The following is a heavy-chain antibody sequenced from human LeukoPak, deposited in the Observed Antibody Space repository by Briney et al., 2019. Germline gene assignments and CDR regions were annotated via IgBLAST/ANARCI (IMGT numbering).Heavy chain of an antibody. CDR3: AKSVYSSSWYLVY. CDR2: ISGSGDST. Sequence: GGSLRLSCAASGFTFSNYAMSWVRQALGKGLEWVSAISGSGDSTYYADSVEGRFTISRDNSKNTLYLQMNSLRAEDTAVYYCAKSVYSSSWYLVYWGQGTLVTVSS. V-gene: IGHV3-23*01. D-gene: IGHD6-13*01. J-gene: IGHJ4*02. CDR1: GFTFSNYA.